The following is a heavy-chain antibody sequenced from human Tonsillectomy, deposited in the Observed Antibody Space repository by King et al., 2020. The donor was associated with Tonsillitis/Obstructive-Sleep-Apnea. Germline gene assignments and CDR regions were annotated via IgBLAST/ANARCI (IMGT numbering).Heavy chain of an antibody. D-gene: IGHD3-3*01. CDR1: GFTFGDYA. CDR3: TRDSGPPYYDFWSGYLSDYYYYYMDV. Sequence: VQLVESGGGLVKPGRSLRLSCTASGFTFGDYAMSWFRQAPGKGLEWVGFIRSKAYGGTTEYAASVKGRFTISRDDSKSIAYLQMNSLKTEDTAVYYCTRDSGPPYYDFWSGYLSDYYYYYMDVWGKGTTVTVSS. J-gene: IGHJ6*03. CDR2: IRSKAYGGTT. V-gene: IGHV3-49*05.